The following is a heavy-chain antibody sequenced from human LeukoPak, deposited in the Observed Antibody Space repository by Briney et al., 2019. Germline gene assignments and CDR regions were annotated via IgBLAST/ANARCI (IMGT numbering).Heavy chain of an antibody. J-gene: IGHJ3*02. CDR1: GYSISSGYY. CDR3: ARTLGGPGNAFDI. V-gene: IGHV4-38-2*02. D-gene: IGHD3-16*01. Sequence: SETLSLTCTVSGYSISSGYYWGWIRQPPGKGLEWIGSIYHSGSTYYNPSLKSRVTISVDTSKNQFSLKLSSVTAADTAVYYCARTLGGPGNAFDIWGQGTMVTVSS. CDR2: IYHSGST.